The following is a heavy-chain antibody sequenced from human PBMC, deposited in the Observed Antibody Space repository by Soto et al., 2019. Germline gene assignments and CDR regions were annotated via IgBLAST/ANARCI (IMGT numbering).Heavy chain of an antibody. J-gene: IGHJ6*02. CDR2: ISHDGSNK. Sequence: QVQLVESGGGVVQPGRSLRLSCAASGFTFSTYGMHWVRQAPGKGLEWVAVISHDGSNKYYADSVKGRFTISRDNSKNTLYLQMNSLRPEDTAVYYCAKDLLRPGRAYGMDVWGQGTTVTVSS. V-gene: IGHV3-30*18. D-gene: IGHD6-25*01. CDR1: GFTFSTYG. CDR3: AKDLLRPGRAYGMDV.